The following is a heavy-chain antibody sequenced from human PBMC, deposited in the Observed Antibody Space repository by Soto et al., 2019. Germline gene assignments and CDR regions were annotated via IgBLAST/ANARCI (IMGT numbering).Heavy chain of an antibody. V-gene: IGHV1-69*12. CDR3: ASDNVDTAMVAPLANFPHYYGMDV. D-gene: IGHD5-18*01. Sequence: QVQLVQSGAEVKKPGSSVKVSCKASGGTFSSYAISWVRQAPGQGLEWMGGIIPIFGTANYAQKFQGRVTITAGESSSTAYMELSSLRAEDTAVYYCASDNVDTAMVAPLANFPHYYGMDVWGQGTTVTVSS. J-gene: IGHJ6*02. CDR1: GGTFSSYA. CDR2: IIPIFGTA.